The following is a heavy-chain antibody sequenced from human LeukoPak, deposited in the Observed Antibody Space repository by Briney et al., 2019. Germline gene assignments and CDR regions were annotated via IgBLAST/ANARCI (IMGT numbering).Heavy chain of an antibody. Sequence: PGGSLRLSCAASGVTFSSYWMHWVRQAPGKGLLWVSRINSDGSSTSYADSVKGRFTISRDNAKNTLYLQMNSLRAEDTAVYYCARRIAAAAAPYYFDYWGQGTLVTVSS. D-gene: IGHD6-13*01. J-gene: IGHJ4*02. CDR3: ARRIAAAAAPYYFDY. CDR1: GVTFSSYW. V-gene: IGHV3-74*01. CDR2: INSDGSST.